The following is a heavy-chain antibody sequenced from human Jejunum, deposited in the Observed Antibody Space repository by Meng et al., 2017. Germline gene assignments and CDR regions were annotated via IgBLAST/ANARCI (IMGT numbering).Heavy chain of an antibody. D-gene: IGHD4-11*01. J-gene: IGHJ4*02. CDR1: DGSFSSYY. V-gene: IGHV4-34*01. Sequence: QVQLQQWGAGLLKPSETLSLTCAVYDGSFSSYYWSWIRQPPGKRLEWIGEINRSGSPNYNPSLKSRVTMSVDTNHFSLTLTSVTAADTAVYYCARLGQTTVTYLDWGQGTLVTVSS. CDR2: INRSGSP. CDR3: ARLGQTTVTYLD.